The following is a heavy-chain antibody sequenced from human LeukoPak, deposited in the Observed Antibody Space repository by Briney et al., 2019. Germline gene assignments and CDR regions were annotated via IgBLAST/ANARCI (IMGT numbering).Heavy chain of an antibody. CDR3: ARDLRDYDILTGYYYYGMDV. J-gene: IGHJ6*02. CDR2: IYTGGST. CDR1: GLTVSSNY. Sequence: GGSLRLSCAPSGLTVSSNYMSWVRQAPGKWLEWVSVIYTGGSTYYADSVKGRFTIARDNSKNTLYLQMNSLRAEDTAVYYCARDLRDYDILTGYYYYGMDVWGQGTTVTVSS. V-gene: IGHV3-66*01. D-gene: IGHD3-9*01.